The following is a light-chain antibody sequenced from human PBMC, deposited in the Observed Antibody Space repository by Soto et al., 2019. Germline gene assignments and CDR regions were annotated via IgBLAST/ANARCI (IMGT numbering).Light chain of an antibody. CDR3: QQYGRSPLT. CDR2: GAS. CDR1: QSVSSSY. J-gene: IGKJ4*01. V-gene: IGKV3-20*01. Sequence: EIVLTQSPGTLSLSPGERATLSCRASQSVSSSYLAWYQQKPGQAPRLLIYGASSRATGIPDRFSGSGSGTDFTLTISRLEPEDFAVYYCQQYGRSPLTFGRGTKADI.